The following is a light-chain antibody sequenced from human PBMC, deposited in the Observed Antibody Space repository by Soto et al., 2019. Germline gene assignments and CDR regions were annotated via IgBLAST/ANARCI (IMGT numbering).Light chain of an antibody. CDR1: QDIRSS. V-gene: IGKV3-15*01. J-gene: IGKJ4*01. Sequence: TLSPGTVSLSPGERVTLSSRASQDIRSSLAWYQQKPGQAPRLLIYGASIRATGVPATFSGSGSGTEFTLSISSLQSEHLGVYYCQQDSSWPLTFGGGSKVDIK. CDR2: GAS. CDR3: QQDSSWPLT.